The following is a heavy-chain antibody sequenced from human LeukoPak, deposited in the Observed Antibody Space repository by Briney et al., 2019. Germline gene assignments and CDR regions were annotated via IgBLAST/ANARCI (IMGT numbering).Heavy chain of an antibody. V-gene: IGHV3-7*01. CDR1: GFTFSSYW. CDR2: IKQDGGEK. D-gene: IGHD1-14*01. Sequence: GGSLRLSCAASGFTFSSYWMTWVRQAPEKGLEWVANIKQDGGEKSYVDSVKGRFTISRDNAKNSLYLQMDSLRVEDTAVYYCARGPRTATPPQPGFFYCAMEVWGQGTTVTVSS. J-gene: IGHJ6*02. CDR3: ARGPRTATPPQPGFFYCAMEV.